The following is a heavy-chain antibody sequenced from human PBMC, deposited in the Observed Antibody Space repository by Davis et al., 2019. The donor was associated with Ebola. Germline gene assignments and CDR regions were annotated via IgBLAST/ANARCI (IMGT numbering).Heavy chain of an antibody. CDR1: GFVFRNYV. CDR2: LGTSADT. Sequence: PGGSLRLSCAASGFVFRNYVMSWVRQAPGKGLEWVSTLGTSADTYYADSVKGRFTISRDNSKNTLYLQMNSLRAEDTAVYYCAKVYDNSGYYHYYYGMDVWGKGTTVTVSS. V-gene: IGHV3-23*01. CDR3: AKVYDNSGYYHYYYGMDV. D-gene: IGHD3-22*01. J-gene: IGHJ6*04.